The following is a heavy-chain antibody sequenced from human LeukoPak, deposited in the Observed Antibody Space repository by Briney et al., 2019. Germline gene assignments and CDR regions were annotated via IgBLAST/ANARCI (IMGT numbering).Heavy chain of an antibody. D-gene: IGHD1-7*01. CDR2: ISSSSSTI. CDR3: TPHRDGNYPFDY. J-gene: IGHJ4*02. Sequence: GGSLRLSCAASGFTFSSYSMNWVRQAPGKGLEWVSYISSSSSTIYYRDSVKGRFTISRDSAKNSLYLQMNSLRDEDTAVCYCTPHRDGNYPFDYWGQGTLVTVSS. V-gene: IGHV3-48*02. CDR1: GFTFSSYS.